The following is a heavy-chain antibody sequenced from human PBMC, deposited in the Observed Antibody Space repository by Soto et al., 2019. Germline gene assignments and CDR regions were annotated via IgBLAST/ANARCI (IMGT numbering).Heavy chain of an antibody. CDR3: ARAQLDRIPPPETRYFDF. J-gene: IGHJ4*02. CDR1: GFTFSSYG. V-gene: IGHV3-33*01. D-gene: IGHD2-2*02. CDR2: IWYDGSSK. Sequence: GGSLRLSCAASGFTFSSYGMHWVRQAPGKGLEWVAVIWYDGSSKFYADSVKGRFTISRDNSKDTLYLQMSSLRADDTAVYYSARAQLDRIPPPETRYFDFWGQGTLVTVSS.